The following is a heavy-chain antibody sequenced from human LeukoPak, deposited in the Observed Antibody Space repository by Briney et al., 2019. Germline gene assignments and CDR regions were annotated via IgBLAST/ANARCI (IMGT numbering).Heavy chain of an antibody. CDR1: GFTFNSYW. CDR2: IDEDGKTI. Sequence: GGSLRLSCAASGFTFNSYWMHWVRQAPRKGLVWVSRIDEDGKTIDYADSVKGRFTISRDNSKDTLYLQMSSLRDEDTAVYYCVSDLCGGDDQWGRGTLVTVSS. V-gene: IGHV3-74*01. J-gene: IGHJ5*02. CDR3: VSDLCGGDDQ. D-gene: IGHD3-3*01.